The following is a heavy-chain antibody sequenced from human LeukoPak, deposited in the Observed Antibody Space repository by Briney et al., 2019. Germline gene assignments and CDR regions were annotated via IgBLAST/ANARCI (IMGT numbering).Heavy chain of an antibody. D-gene: IGHD2-2*01. CDR1: GFTFDDYA. Sequence: PGRSLRLSCAASGFTFDDYAMHWVRQAPGKGLEWVSGISWNSGSIGCADSVKGRFTISRDNAKNSLYLQMNSLGAEDMALYYCAKDHCSSTSCYLDYWGQGTLVTVSS. CDR3: AKDHCSSTSCYLDY. J-gene: IGHJ4*02. CDR2: ISWNSGSI. V-gene: IGHV3-9*03.